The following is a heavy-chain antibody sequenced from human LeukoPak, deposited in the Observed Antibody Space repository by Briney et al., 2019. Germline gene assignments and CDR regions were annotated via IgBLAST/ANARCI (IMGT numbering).Heavy chain of an antibody. CDR3: AKGRGIDGEPYFDY. D-gene: IGHD6-13*01. V-gene: IGHV3-30*02. J-gene: IGHJ4*02. CDR1: GFTFSSYG. Sequence: GGSLRLSCAASGFTFSSYGMHWVRQAPGKGLEWVAFIRYDGSNKYYADSVKGRFTISRDNSKNTLYLQMNSLRAEDTAVYYCAKGRGIDGEPYFDYWGQGTLVTVSS. CDR2: IRYDGSNK.